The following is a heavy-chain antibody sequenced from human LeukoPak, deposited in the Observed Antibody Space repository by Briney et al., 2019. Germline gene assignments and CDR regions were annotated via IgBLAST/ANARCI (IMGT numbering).Heavy chain of an antibody. Sequence: GGSLRLSCAASGFTTSGNYITWVRQAPGKGLQWVSVIYSGGRTNYADSVKGRFSIFRDNSNDTVYLQLNSLRTEDTAVYFCARVPFTSSLGDYFDYWGQGTLVTVSS. CDR2: IYSGGRT. J-gene: IGHJ4*02. CDR3: ARVPFTSSLGDYFDY. V-gene: IGHV3-66*01. CDR1: GFTTSGNY. D-gene: IGHD6-13*01.